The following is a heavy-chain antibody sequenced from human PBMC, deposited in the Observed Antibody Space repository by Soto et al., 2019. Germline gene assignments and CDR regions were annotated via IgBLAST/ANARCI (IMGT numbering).Heavy chain of an antibody. D-gene: IGHD1-26*01. CDR2: IYYSGST. CDR3: ARSGVGATPPFDY. V-gene: IGHV4-59*08. CDR1: GGSISSYY. Sequence: SETLSLTCTVSGGSISSYYWSWIRQPPGKGLERIGYIYYSGSTNYNPSLKSRVTISVDTSKNQFSLKLSSLTAADTAVYYCARSGVGATPPFDYWGQGTLVTGS. J-gene: IGHJ4*02.